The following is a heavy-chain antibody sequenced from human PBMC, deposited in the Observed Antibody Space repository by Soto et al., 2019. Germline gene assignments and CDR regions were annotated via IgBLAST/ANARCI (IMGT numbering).Heavy chain of an antibody. J-gene: IGHJ4*02. CDR2: IYYSGST. CDR3: ARVGRWLRFDY. D-gene: IGHD5-12*01. V-gene: IGHV4-59*08. CDR1: GGSISSYY. Sequence: TSETLSLTCTVSGGSISSYYWSWIRQPPGKGLEWIGYIYYSGSTNYNPSLKSRVTISVDTSKNQFSLKLSSVTAADTAVYYCARVGRWLRFDYWGQGPLVTVSS.